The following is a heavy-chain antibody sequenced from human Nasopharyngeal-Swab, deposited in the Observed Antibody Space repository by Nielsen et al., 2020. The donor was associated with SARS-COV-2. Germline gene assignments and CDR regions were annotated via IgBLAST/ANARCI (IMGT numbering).Heavy chain of an antibody. CDR1: GFTFSSYA. CDR2: ISYDGINK. D-gene: IGHD4-17*01. J-gene: IGHJ4*02. Sequence: GGSLRLSCAASGFTFSSYAMHWVRQAPGKGLEWVAVISYDGINKYYADSVKGRFTISRDNSKNTLYLQMNSLRTEDTAVYYCARDEDDYGDFYFDYWGQGTLVTVSS. V-gene: IGHV3-30-3*01. CDR3: ARDEDDYGDFYFDY.